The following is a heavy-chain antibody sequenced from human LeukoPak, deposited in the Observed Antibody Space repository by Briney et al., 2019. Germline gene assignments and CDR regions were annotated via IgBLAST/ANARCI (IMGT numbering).Heavy chain of an antibody. Sequence: PSETLSLTCTVSRASINNYHWSWIRQPPGKGLEWIGTISDSGSNNYNTSLKSRVSFSEDTSKNYLSLNLTSVTVAGTAVYYCARHPRRLGAAGTLDSWGLGTLVVVS. D-gene: IGHD6-13*01. CDR3: ARHPRRLGAAGTLDS. V-gene: IGHV4-59*01. CDR2: ISDSGSN. CDR1: RASINNYH. J-gene: IGHJ4*02.